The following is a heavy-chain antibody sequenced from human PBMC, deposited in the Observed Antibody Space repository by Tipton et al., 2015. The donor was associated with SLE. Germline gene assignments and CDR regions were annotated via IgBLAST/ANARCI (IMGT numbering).Heavy chain of an antibody. Sequence: LRLSCSVSGGSISSGRYYWSWIRQPAGKGLEWIGHIYTSGSTNYSPSLKSRVTISIDTSKNQFSLNLSSVTAADTAVYYCAREREAHYDFWSADYPCYFDYWGQGTLVTVSS. V-gene: IGHV4-61*09. CDR2: IYTSGST. CDR1: GGSISSGRYY. CDR3: AREREAHYDFWSADYPCYFDY. D-gene: IGHD3-3*01. J-gene: IGHJ4*02.